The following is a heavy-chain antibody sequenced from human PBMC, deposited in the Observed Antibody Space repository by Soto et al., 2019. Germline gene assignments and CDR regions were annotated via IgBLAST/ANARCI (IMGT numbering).Heavy chain of an antibody. CDR2: ISYDGSNK. V-gene: IGHV3-30*18. Sequence: GGSLRLSCAASGFTFSSYGMHWVRQAPGKGLEWVAVISYDGSNKYYADSVKGRFTISRDNSKNTLYLQMNSLRAEDTAVYYCAKEGVSEITMVRGVLNYWGQGTLVTVSS. CDR1: GFTFSSYG. CDR3: AKEGVSEITMVRGVLNY. J-gene: IGHJ4*02. D-gene: IGHD3-10*01.